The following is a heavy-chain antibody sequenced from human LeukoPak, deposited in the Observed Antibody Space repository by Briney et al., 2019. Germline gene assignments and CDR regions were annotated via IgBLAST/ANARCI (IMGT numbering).Heavy chain of an antibody. CDR2: INSDGSST. CDR1: GFTFSSYW. V-gene: IGHV3-74*01. D-gene: IGHD3-22*01. J-gene: IGHJ4*02. Sequence: GGSLRLSCAASGFTFSSYWMHWVRQAPGKGLVWVSRINSDGSSTSYADSVKGRFTISRDNAKNTLYLQMNSLRAEDTAVYYCARDIRTYYYDSSSYEGGEALDYWGQGTLVTVSS. CDR3: ARDIRTYYYDSSSYEGGEALDY.